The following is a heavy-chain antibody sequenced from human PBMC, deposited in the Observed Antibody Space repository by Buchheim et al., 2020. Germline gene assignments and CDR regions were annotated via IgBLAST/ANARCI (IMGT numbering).Heavy chain of an antibody. CDR3: AKDPPVDY. D-gene: IGHD4-17*01. Sequence: QVQLVESGGGVVQPGRSLRLSCAASGFTFSSYCMHWVRQAPGKGLEWVAVISYDGSNKYYAASVKGRFTISRDNSKNTLSLQMNSLRAEDTAVYYCAKDPPVDYWGQGTL. CDR1: GFTFSSYC. V-gene: IGHV3-30*18. J-gene: IGHJ4*02. CDR2: ISYDGSNK.